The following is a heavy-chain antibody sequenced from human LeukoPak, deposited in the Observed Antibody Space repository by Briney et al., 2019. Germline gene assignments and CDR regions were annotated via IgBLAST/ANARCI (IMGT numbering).Heavy chain of an antibody. CDR2: IIPGFGTA. D-gene: IGHD3-10*01. J-gene: IGHJ3*02. Sequence: SVKVSCKASGGTFSSYVISWVRQAPGQGLEWMGGIIPGFGTANYAQKFQGTVTITADVYMVLNSLRSGDTAVYYCAREPEPAITMVRGEVFDIWGQGTMVIVSS. V-gene: IGHV1-69*13. CDR1: GGTFSSYV. CDR3: AREPEPAITMVRGEVFDI.